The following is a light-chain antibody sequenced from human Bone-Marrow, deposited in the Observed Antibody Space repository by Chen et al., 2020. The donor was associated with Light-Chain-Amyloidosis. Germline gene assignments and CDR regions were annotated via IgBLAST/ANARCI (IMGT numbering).Light chain of an antibody. CDR3: SSYTITNTLV. CDR1: SSDVGGDNH. J-gene: IGLJ1*01. CDR2: EVT. V-gene: IGLV2-14*01. Sequence: SALTQPPSVSGSPGQSIPLSCTGTSSDVGGDNHVSWYQQHPDKAPKLMIYEVTNRPSWVPDRFSGSKSDNTASLTISGLQTEDEADYFCSSYTITNTLVFGSGTRVTVL.